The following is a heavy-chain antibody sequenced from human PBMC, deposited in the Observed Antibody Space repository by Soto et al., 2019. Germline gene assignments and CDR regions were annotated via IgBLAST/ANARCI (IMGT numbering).Heavy chain of an antibody. J-gene: IGHJ4*02. CDR1: GGPFSSYA. CDR3: ARAQWEPPHYFDY. D-gene: IGHD1-26*01. V-gene: IGHV1-69*13. CDR2: IIPIFGTA. Sequence: AVKVSCKASGGPFSSYAISWVRQAPGQGLEWMGGIIPIFGTANYAQKFQGRVTITADESTSTAYMELSSLRSEDTAVYYCARAQWEPPHYFDYWGQGTLVTVSS.